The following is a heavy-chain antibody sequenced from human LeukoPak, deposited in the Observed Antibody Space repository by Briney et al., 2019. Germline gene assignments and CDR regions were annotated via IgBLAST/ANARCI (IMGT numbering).Heavy chain of an antibody. Sequence: PGGSLRLSCAASGFILSDHYMDWVRQAPGKGLEWVARTRSKAYSYTTEYAASVKDRFTISRDDSKNSVYLQMNSLNTEDTAVYCCTRGPVTAREFHDWGQGTLVTVSS. D-gene: IGHD4-17*01. CDR3: TRGPVTAREFHD. J-gene: IGHJ4*02. V-gene: IGHV3-72*01. CDR2: TRSKAYSYTT. CDR1: GFILSDHY.